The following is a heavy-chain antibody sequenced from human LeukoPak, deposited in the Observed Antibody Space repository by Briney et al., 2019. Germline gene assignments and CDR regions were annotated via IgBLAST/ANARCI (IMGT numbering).Heavy chain of an antibody. CDR2: VSSNGVST. D-gene: IGHD5-12*01. J-gene: IGHJ2*01. Sequence: GGALRLSCAASGVTFSSYAMHWVRQAPGKGLEYGSAVSSNGVSTYYADSVKGRFTISRDNSKNTLYLQMGSLRAEDMAVFYCARQLGGFDSGYLDLWGRGTLVTVSS. V-gene: IGHV3-64*02. CDR3: ARQLGGFDSGYLDL. CDR1: GVTFSSYA.